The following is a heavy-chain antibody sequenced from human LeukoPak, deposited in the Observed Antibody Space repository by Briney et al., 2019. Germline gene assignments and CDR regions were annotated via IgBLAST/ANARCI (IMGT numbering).Heavy chain of an antibody. CDR1: GFTFSSYE. D-gene: IGHD2-15*01. CDR2: ISSSGSTI. V-gene: IGHV3-48*03. J-gene: IGHJ4*02. CDR3: SRDLLADSQTG. Sequence: PGGSLRLSCAASGFTFSSYEMNWVRQAPGKGPEWVSYISSSGSTIYYADSVKGRFTISRDNAKNSLYLQMNSLRAEDTAVYYCSRDLLADSQTGWAQGTMVTVAS.